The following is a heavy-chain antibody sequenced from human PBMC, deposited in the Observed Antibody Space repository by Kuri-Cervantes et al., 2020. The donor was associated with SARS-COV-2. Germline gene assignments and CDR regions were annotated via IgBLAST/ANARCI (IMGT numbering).Heavy chain of an antibody. J-gene: IGHJ3*02. CDR2: ISSSSSYT. CDR3: ARAPQWVAGDDAFDI. CDR1: GFTFSDYY. D-gene: IGHD6-19*01. V-gene: IGHV3-11*05. Sequence: GGSLRLSCAASGFTFSDYYMSWIRQAPRKGLEWVSYISSSSSYTNYADSVKGRFTISRDNAKNSLYLQMNSLRAEDTAVYYCARAPQWVAGDDAFDIWGQGTMVTVSS.